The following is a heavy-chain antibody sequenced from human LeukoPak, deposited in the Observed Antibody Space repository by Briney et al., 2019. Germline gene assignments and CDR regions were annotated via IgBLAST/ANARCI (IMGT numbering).Heavy chain of an antibody. J-gene: IGHJ6*03. V-gene: IGHV1-8*01. CDR3: ARFLKNPVNRRGPANYYMDV. D-gene: IGHD2/OR15-2a*01. Sequence: ASVKVSCKAAGYTFSTYDISWVRQATGQGLEWMGWMNPNSGNTLYAQKFQGRVTMTRNTSISTAYMELSSVRSEDTAVYYCARFLKNPVNRRGPANYYMDVWGKGTTVTISS. CDR2: MNPNSGNT. CDR1: GYTFSTYD.